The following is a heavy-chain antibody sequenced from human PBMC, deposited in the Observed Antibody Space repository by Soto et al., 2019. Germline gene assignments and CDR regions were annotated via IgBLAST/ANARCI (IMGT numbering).Heavy chain of an antibody. CDR2: IIPLFGTT. CDR3: AAELGFGKLSVV. CDR1: GDTFKNCV. D-gene: IGHD3-10*01. V-gene: IGHV1-69*01. Sequence: QVQVVQSGVDVRRPGSSVKVYCKASGDTFKNCVISWVRQAPGQGLEWMGGIIPLFGTTDFAQRFQGRLTITTDESTTTAYMELSRLRSEDTATYYCAAELGFGKLSVVWGQGTTVIVSS. J-gene: IGHJ6*02.